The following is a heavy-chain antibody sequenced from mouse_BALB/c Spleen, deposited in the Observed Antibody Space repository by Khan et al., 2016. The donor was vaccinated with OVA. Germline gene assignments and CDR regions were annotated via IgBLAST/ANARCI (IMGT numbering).Heavy chain of an antibody. CDR1: GFTFSRYT. J-gene: IGHJ4*01. D-gene: IGHD1-1*01. CDR2: ISNGGGST. CDR3: ARPSTTEYEDVMDY. V-gene: IGHV5-12-2*01. Sequence: EVELVESGGDLVQPGGSLKLSCAASGFTFSRYTMSWVRQTPEKRLEWVAFISNGGGSTYYPDTVKGRFTISRDNAKNTLYLQMNSLKSEDTAMYYCARPSTTEYEDVMDYWGQGTTVTVSS.